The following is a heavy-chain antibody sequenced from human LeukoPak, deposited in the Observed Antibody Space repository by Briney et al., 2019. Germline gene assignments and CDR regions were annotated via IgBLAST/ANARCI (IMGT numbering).Heavy chain of an antibody. CDR1: GFNFRAFT. CDR3: AKEKDTIYFDL. D-gene: IGHD2-15*01. CDR2: FSRNGVTT. Sequence: PGGSLRLSCGAFGFNFRAFTMHWVRQAPGKGLEWVSLFSRNGVTTYYAESVRGRFTISRDNSKNSVYLQMDSLTTEDTAVYYCAKEKDTIYFDLWGQGKMVTVSA. J-gene: IGHJ3*01. V-gene: IGHV3-43*01.